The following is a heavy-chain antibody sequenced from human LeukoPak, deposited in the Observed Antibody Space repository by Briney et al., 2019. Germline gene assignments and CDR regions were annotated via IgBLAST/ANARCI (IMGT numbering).Heavy chain of an antibody. D-gene: IGHD3-10*01. CDR3: ARVYSTNYYGSGDRPFLFDY. Sequence: GASAKVSCKASGYTFTSYGFSWVRQAPGQGLEWMGWISTYYGNTNYAQKLQDRVTMTTDTSTSTAYMELTSLRSDDTAVYYCARVYSTNYYGSGDRPFLFDYWGQGTVVTVSS. J-gene: IGHJ4*02. V-gene: IGHV1-18*01. CDR1: GYTFTSYG. CDR2: ISTYYGNT.